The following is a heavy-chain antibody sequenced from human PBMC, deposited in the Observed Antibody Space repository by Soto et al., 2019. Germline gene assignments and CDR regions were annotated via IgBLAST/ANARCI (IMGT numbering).Heavy chain of an antibody. CDR2: IIPVFQTA. Sequence: QEQLVQSGAEVKKPGSSVKVSCKASGGLFSSYPISWVRQVPGQGLESLGGIIPVFQTAYYTQRFQGRVTITADESTNTAYMELSSLRSEDTAIYYCARGGSGYPWFNEFWGQGTLVTVSS. V-gene: IGHV1-69*01. J-gene: IGHJ4*02. D-gene: IGHD3-22*01. CDR1: GGLFSSYP. CDR3: ARGGSGYPWFNEF.